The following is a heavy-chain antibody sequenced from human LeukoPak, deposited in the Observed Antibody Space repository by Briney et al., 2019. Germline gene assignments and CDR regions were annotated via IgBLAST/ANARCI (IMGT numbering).Heavy chain of an antibody. V-gene: IGHV3-64*01. Sequence: GGSLRLSCAASGFTFSTYAMHWVRQAPGKGLEYISGINDNGDITYYANSVKGRFTISRGNSKNTLYLQMNSLRAEDTAVYHCARTLYFGDLFYDYWGQGTLVTVSS. CDR3: ARTLYFGDLFYDY. J-gene: IGHJ4*02. CDR1: GFTFSTYA. D-gene: IGHD3-10*01. CDR2: INDNGDIT.